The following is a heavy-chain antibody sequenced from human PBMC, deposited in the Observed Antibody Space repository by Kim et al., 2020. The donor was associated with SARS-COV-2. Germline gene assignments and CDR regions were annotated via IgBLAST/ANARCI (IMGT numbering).Heavy chain of an antibody. CDR2: INPNSGGT. CDR3: ARECQDIVVVPAAQCYYGMDV. Sequence: ASVKVSCKASGYTFTGYYMHWVRQAPGQGLEWMGWINPNSGGTNYAQKFQGWVTMTRDTSISTAYMELSRLRSDDTAVYYCARECQDIVVVPAAQCYYGMDVWGQGTTVTVSS. V-gene: IGHV1-2*04. D-gene: IGHD2-2*01. CDR1: GYTFTGYY. J-gene: IGHJ6*02.